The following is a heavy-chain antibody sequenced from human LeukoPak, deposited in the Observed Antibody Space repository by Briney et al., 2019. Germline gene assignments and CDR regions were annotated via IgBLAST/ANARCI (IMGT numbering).Heavy chain of an antibody. J-gene: IGHJ4*02. D-gene: IGHD4-11*01. CDR2: IYYSGST. CDR1: GGSISSYY. CDR3: ARQTFYSNSKYYFDY. V-gene: IGHV4-59*04. Sequence: TSETLSLTCTVSGGSISSYYWSWIRQPPGKGLEWIGNIYYSGSTYYNPSLKSRVTISVDTSKNQFSLKLSSVTAADTAVYYCARQTFYSNSKYYFDYWGQGTLVTVSS.